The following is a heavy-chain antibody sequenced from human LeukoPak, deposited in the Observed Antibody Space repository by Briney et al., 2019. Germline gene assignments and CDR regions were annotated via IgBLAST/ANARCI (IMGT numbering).Heavy chain of an antibody. D-gene: IGHD3-10*01. V-gene: IGHV1-2*02. CDR3: AREEHYYGSGSYYRANFDY. CDR1: GYTFTGYY. CDR2: INPNSGGT. J-gene: IGHJ4*02. Sequence: GASVKVSCKASGYTFTGYYMHWVRQAPGQGLEWMGWINPNSGGTNYAQKFQGRVTMTRDTSISTAYMELSRLRSDDTAVYYCAREEHYYGSGSYYRANFDYWGQGTLVTVSS.